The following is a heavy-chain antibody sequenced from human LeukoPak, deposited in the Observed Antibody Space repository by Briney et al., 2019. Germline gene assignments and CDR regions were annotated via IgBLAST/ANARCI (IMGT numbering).Heavy chain of an antibody. Sequence: GGSLRFSCAASGFTFSSYWMSWVRQAPGKGLEWVANIKPDENEKYYVDSVKGRFTISRDNAKNSLYLQMNSLRAEDTAVYYCARSPDGFDYWGQGALVTVSS. CDR1: GFTFSSYW. D-gene: IGHD1-14*01. V-gene: IGHV3-7*01. CDR2: IKPDENEK. CDR3: ARSPDGFDY. J-gene: IGHJ4*02.